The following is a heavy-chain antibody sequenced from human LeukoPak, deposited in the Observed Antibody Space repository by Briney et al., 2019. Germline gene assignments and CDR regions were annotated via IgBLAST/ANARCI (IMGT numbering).Heavy chain of an antibody. CDR1: GGTFSNYA. Sequence: GASVKVSCKASGGTFSNYAISWVRQAPGQGLEWMGGIIPIFDTPNFAQKFQGRVTITADKSTSTAYMELRSLRSDDTAVYYCARDIFGPAAKGNDAFDIWGQGTMVTVSS. CDR2: IIPIFDTP. V-gene: IGHV1-69*06. D-gene: IGHD3-3*02. CDR3: ARDIFGPAAKGNDAFDI. J-gene: IGHJ3*02.